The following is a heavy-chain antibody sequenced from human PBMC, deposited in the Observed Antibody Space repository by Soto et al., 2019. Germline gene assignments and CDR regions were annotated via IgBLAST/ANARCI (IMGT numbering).Heavy chain of an antibody. CDR2: ISGSGGST. Sequence: GGSLRLSCAASGFTFSSYAMSWVRQAPGKGLEWVSAISGSGGSTYYADSVKGRFTISRDNSKNTLYLQMNSLRAEDTGVYYCARISGYSSSWYYFDYWGQGTLVTVSS. V-gene: IGHV3-23*01. J-gene: IGHJ4*02. D-gene: IGHD6-13*01. CDR3: ARISGYSSSWYYFDY. CDR1: GFTFSSYA.